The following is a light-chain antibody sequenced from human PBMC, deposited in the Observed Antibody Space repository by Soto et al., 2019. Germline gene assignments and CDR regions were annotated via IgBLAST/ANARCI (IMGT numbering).Light chain of an antibody. CDR1: QRISTW. CDR3: QQANSFPHT. V-gene: IGKV1-12*01. Sequence: DLQMTQSPSSVSASVGDRVTITCRASQRISTWLAWYQQKPGKAPKLLIYAASNLQSGVPSRFSGSGSGTDFTLTISSLQPEDFATYFCQQANSFPHTFGQGTNLEI. J-gene: IGKJ2*01. CDR2: AAS.